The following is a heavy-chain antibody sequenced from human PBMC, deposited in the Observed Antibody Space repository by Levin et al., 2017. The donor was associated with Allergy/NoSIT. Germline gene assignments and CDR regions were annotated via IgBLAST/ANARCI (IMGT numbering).Heavy chain of an antibody. D-gene: IGHD3-10*01. CDR2: IYSGGST. CDR3: ASRGAPYYYGSATLKRFDP. CDR1: GFTVSSNY. J-gene: IGHJ5*02. Sequence: GESLKISCAASGFTVSSNYMSWVRQAPGKGLEWVSVIYSGGSTYYADSVKGRFTISRDNSKNTLYLQMNSLRAEDTAVYYCASRGAPYYYGSATLKRFDPWGQGTLVTVSS. V-gene: IGHV3-53*01.